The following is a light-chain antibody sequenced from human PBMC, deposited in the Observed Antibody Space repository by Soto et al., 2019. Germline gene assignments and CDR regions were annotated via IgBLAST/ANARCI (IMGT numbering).Light chain of an antibody. V-gene: IGKV1-8*01. CDR3: QQYNSFPWT. J-gene: IGKJ1*01. CDR1: QGISSY. Sequence: AIRMTQSPSSLSASTRDGVTINGRASQGISSYLAWYQQKPGKAPKLLIYKASSLESGDPSRFSGSGSGTDFTLTINRLQPDDFATYYCQQYNSFPWTFGQGTKVDI. CDR2: KAS.